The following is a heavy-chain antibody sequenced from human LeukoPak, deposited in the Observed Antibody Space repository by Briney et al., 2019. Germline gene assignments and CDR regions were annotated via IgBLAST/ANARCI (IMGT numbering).Heavy chain of an antibody. J-gene: IGHJ4*02. Sequence: PGGSLRLSCAASGFTLSSYSMSWVRQAPGKGLEWVSSISSSSSYIYYADSVKGRFTISRDNAKNSLYLQMNSLRAEDTAVYYCARDGVATFDYWGQGTLVTVSS. V-gene: IGHV3-21*01. CDR3: ARDGVATFDY. CDR2: ISSSSSYI. D-gene: IGHD5-12*01. CDR1: GFTLSSYS.